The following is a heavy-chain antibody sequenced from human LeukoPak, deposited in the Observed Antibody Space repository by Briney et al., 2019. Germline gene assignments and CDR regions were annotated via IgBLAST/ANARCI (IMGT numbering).Heavy chain of an antibody. V-gene: IGHV1-46*01. D-gene: IGHD6-25*01. CDR1: GYTFTSYY. CDR2: IKPSGVAT. J-gene: IGHJ2*01. CDR3: ARDIAAATWYFDL. Sequence: ASVKVSCKASGYTFTSYYMHWVRQPPGLGLEWMGAIKPSGVATTYAPNSQHRVIITRNACPGTAYVQLGGLESDDPAVYYCARDIAAATWYFDLWGRGTLVTVSS.